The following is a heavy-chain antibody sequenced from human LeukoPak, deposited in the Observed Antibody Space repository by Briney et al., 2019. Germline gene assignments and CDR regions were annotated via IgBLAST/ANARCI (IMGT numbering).Heavy chain of an antibody. D-gene: IGHD1-1*01. CDR1: GGSISSYY. Sequence: SETLSLTCTVSGGSISSYYWSWIRQPPGKGLEWIGYIYYSGSTNYNPSLKSRVTISVDTSKNQFSLKLSSVTAADTAVYYCASGSYPHYYYYYYMDVWGKGTTVTVSS. CDR3: ASGSYPHYYYYYYMDV. V-gene: IGHV4-59*01. CDR2: IYYSGST. J-gene: IGHJ6*03.